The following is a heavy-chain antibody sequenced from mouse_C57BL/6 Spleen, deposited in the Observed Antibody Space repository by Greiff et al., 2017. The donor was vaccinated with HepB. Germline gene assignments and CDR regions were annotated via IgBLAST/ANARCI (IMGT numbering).Heavy chain of an antibody. J-gene: IGHJ1*03. D-gene: IGHD1-1*01. CDR2: IHPKSGST. CDR3: ARARYGSSSWYFDV. CDR1: GYTFTSYW. Sequence: QVQLQQPGAELVKPGASVKLSCKASGYTFTSYWMHWVKQRPGQGLEWIGMIHPKSGSTNYNEKFKSKATLTVDKSSSTAYMQLSSLTSEDSAVYYCARARYGSSSWYFDVWGTGTTVTVSS. V-gene: IGHV1-64*01.